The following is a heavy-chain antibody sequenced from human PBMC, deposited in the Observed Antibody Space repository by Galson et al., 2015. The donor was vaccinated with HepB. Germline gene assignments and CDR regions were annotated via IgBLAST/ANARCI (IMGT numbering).Heavy chain of an antibody. D-gene: IGHD5-24*01. CDR1: GYTFTSYG. V-gene: IGHV1-18*01. J-gene: IGHJ6*03. CDR2: ISAYNGNT. CDR3: ARGGDGYNYVRYYYYYMDV. Sequence: SVKVSCKASGYTFTSYGISWVRQAPGQGLEWMGWISAYNGNTNYAQKLQGRVTMTTDTSTSTAYMELRSLRSDDTAVYYCARGGDGYNYVRYYYYYMDVWGKGTTVTVSS.